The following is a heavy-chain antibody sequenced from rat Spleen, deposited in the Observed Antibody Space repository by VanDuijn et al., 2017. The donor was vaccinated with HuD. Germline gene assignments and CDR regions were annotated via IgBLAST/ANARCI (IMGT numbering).Heavy chain of an antibody. CDR2: MWYDGDT. V-gene: IGHV2-32*01. D-gene: IGHD1-10*01. CDR1: GFSLNSNG. CDR3: TREEDNSYYFDY. Sequence: QVHLRESGPGLVQPSQTLSLTCTVAGFSLNSNGVSWVRQPSGKGPEWMGRMWYDGDTAYNSVLKSRLSISRDTSKSQVFLKINSLQTEDIATYYCTREEDNSYYFDYWGQGVMVTVSS. J-gene: IGHJ2*01.